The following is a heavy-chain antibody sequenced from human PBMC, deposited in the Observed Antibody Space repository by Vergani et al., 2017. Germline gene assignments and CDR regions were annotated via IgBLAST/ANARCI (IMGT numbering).Heavy chain of an antibody. D-gene: IGHD1-7*01. CDR1: GFTFSSYG. J-gene: IGHJ4*02. CDR2: IWYDGSNK. CDR3: ARDPRITGTTAGGMDY. Sequence: QVQLVESGGGVVQPGRSLRLSCAASGFTFSSYGMHWVRQAPGKGLEWVAVIWYDGSNKYYADSVKGRFTISRDNSKNTLYLQMNSLRAEDTAVDYCARDPRITGTTAGGMDYWGQGTLVTVSS. V-gene: IGHV3-33*01.